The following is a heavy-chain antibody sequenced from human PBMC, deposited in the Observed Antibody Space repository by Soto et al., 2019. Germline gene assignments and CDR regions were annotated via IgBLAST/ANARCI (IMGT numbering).Heavy chain of an antibody. J-gene: IGHJ6*02. CDR2: ISYDGSNK. Sequence: QVQLVESVGGVVQPGRSLRVSCAASGITISNYFMYWVRQAPGKGLEWVAAISYDGSNKHYSDSVKGRFTISRDNSKNKLYLQMNRLRDEDTAVSSCVAGYQYYAMGVWGQGTTVAVSS. D-gene: IGHD5-12*01. CDR3: VAGYQYYAMGV. CDR1: GITISNYF. V-gene: IGHV3-30-3*01.